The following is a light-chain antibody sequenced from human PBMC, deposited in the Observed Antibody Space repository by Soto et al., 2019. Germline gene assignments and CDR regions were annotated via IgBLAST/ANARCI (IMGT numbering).Light chain of an antibody. CDR2: EDR. V-gene: IGLV6-57*04. CDR1: SGRIGSNY. Sequence: NFMLTQPHSVSESPGKTVTISCTRSSGRIGSNYVQWYQQRPGSAPTTVIYEDRQRPSGVPDRFSGSIDSSSNSASLTISGLKTEDEADYYCQSFDRNRQGVFGGVTKLTVL. J-gene: IGLJ3*02. CDR3: QSFDRNRQGV.